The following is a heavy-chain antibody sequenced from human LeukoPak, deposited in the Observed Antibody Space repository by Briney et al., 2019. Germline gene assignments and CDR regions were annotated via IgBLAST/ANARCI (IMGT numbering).Heavy chain of an antibody. Sequence: SETLSLTCAVYGVSFSGYYWSWIRQPPGKGLEWIGEINHSGSTNYNPSLKSRVTISVDTSKNQFSLKLSSVTAADTAVYYCARGGGYCSSTSCPNTNWFDPWGQGTLVTVSS. J-gene: IGHJ5*02. CDR1: GVSFSGYY. D-gene: IGHD2-2*01. CDR2: INHSGST. V-gene: IGHV4-34*01. CDR3: ARGGGYCSSTSCPNTNWFDP.